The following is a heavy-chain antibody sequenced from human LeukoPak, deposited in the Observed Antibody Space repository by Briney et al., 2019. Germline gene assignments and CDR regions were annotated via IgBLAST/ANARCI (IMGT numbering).Heavy chain of an antibody. D-gene: IGHD1-20*01. CDR2: IYHSGST. Sequence: NTSETLSLTCAVSGGSISSSYWWSWVRQPPGKGLEWIGEIYHSGSTNYNPSLKSRVTISVDTSKNQFSLKLSSVTAADTAVYYCARDNWNHYYYYGMDVWGQGTTVTVSS. CDR1: GGSISSSYW. J-gene: IGHJ6*02. CDR3: ARDNWNHYYYYGMDV. V-gene: IGHV4-4*02.